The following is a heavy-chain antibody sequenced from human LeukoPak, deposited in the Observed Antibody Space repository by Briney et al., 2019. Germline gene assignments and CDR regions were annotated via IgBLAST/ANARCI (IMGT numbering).Heavy chain of an antibody. CDR1: GLTFSSYW. D-gene: IGHD6-13*01. V-gene: IGHV3-7*01. CDR3: ARRIAGTATGGYFEP. CDR2: IKQDGGEK. J-gene: IGHJ2*01. Sequence: GGSLRLSCVASGLTFSSYWMSWVRQAPGKGLEWVANIKQDGGEKYYVVSVVGRFTISRDNAKNSLYLQMNSLRADDTAVYYCARRIAGTATGGYFEPWGRGTLVSVSS.